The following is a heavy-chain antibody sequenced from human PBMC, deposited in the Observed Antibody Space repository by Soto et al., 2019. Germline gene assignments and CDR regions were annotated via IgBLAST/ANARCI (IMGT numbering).Heavy chain of an antibody. J-gene: IGHJ4*02. Sequence: EVQLLESGGGLVQPGGSLRLPCAASGFTFSSYAMSWVRQAPGKGLEWVSAISGSGGSTYYADSVKGRFTISRDNSKNTLYLQMNSLRAEDTAVYYCAKAEYSLRGFDYWGQGTLVTVSS. CDR1: GFTFSSYA. CDR3: AKAEYSLRGFDY. D-gene: IGHD6-6*01. V-gene: IGHV3-23*01. CDR2: ISGSGGST.